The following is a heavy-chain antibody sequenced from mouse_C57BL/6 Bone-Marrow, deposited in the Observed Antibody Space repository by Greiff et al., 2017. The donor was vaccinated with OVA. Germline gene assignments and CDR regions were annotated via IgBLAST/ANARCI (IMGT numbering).Heavy chain of an antibody. D-gene: IGHD1-1*01. Sequence: QVQLQQPGAELVMPGASVKLSCKASGYTFTSYWMHWVKQRPGQGLEWIGEIDPSDSYTNYNQKFKGKSTLTVDKSSSTAYMQLSSLTSEDSAVYYCAKGGYYYGRYAMDYWGQGTSVTVSS. CDR2: IDPSDSYT. J-gene: IGHJ4*01. V-gene: IGHV1-69*01. CDR3: AKGGYYYGRYAMDY. CDR1: GYTFTSYW.